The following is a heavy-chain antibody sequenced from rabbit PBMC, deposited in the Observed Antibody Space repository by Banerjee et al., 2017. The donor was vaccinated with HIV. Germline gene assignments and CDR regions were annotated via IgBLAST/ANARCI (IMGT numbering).Heavy chain of an antibody. J-gene: IGHJ4*01. CDR2: IYTGSGAT. Sequence: GSLTLTCKASGLDFGSSYWICWVRQAPGKGLEWIGCIYTGSGATYYASWVNGRFTISRSTSLNTVDLKMTSLTAADTATYFCARDTGAWGDFSLWGPGTLVTV. CDR3: ARDTGAWGDFSL. D-gene: IGHD4-1*01. CDR1: GLDFGSSYW. V-gene: IGHV1S43*01.